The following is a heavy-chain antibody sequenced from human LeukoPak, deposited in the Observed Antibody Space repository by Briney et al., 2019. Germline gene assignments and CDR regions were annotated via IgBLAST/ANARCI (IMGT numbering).Heavy chain of an antibody. V-gene: IGHV3-30*02. CDR3: VEFGASYAFDM. CDR2: IRYDGTNK. Sequence: GGSLRLSCAPSGFTFSNYGIHWVRQAPGKGLEWVAFIRYDGTNKYYADSVEGRFTISRDNSKNTLYLQMNSLRAEDTAVYYCVEFGASYAFDMWVQGTMVTVSS. J-gene: IGHJ3*02. CDR1: GFTFSNYG. D-gene: IGHD3-10*01.